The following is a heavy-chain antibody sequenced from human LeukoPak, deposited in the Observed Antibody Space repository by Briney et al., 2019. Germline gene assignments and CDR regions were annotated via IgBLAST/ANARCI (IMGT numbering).Heavy chain of an antibody. CDR3: ASYVDTAMGDDY. CDR2: ISSSSSYI. Sequence: GGSLRLSCAASGFTFSSYSMNWVRQAPEKGLEWVSSISSSSSYIYYADSVKGRFTISRDNAKNSLYLQMNSLRAEDTAVYYCASYVDTAMGDDYWGQGTLVTVSS. J-gene: IGHJ4*02. V-gene: IGHV3-21*01. D-gene: IGHD5-18*01. CDR1: GFTFSSYS.